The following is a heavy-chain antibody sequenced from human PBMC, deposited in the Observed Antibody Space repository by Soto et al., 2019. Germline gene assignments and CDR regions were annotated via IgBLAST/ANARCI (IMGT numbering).Heavy chain of an antibody. V-gene: IGHV3-30*18. D-gene: IGHD3-22*01. CDR1: GFAFSAFG. Sequence: HLVESGGGVVQPGGSLRLSCAASGFAFSAFGMQWVRQTPAKRLEWVAVISYDGVNKNYPDSVKGRFTVSRDNSKNRLYLQMSTLTVDDTAVYYCAKYRRSVFYFDAFDIWGQGTLVAVSS. CDR2: ISYDGVNK. J-gene: IGHJ3*02. CDR3: AKYRRSVFYFDAFDI.